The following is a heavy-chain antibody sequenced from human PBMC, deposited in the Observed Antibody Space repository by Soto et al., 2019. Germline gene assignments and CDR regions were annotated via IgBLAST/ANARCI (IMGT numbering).Heavy chain of an antibody. D-gene: IGHD5-12*01. CDR3: ARDLSRGGYNQFDY. V-gene: IGHV4-59*01. CDR1: GGSISSYY. CDR2: IYYSGST. Sequence: SETLSLTCTVSGGSISSYYWSWIRQPPGKGLEWIGYIYYSGSTNYNPSLKSRVTISVDTSKNQFSLKLSSVTAADTAVYYCARDLSRGGYNQFDYWGQGTQVTVSS. J-gene: IGHJ4*02.